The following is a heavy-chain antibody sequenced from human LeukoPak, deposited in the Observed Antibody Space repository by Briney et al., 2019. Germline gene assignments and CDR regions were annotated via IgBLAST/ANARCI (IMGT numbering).Heavy chain of an antibody. CDR2: ISSSSSYI. V-gene: IGHV3-21*01. D-gene: IGHD3-22*01. Sequence: GGSLRLSCAASGFTFSSYSMNWVRQAPGKGLEWVSSISSSSSYIYYADSVKGRFTISRDNAKSSLYLQMDSLRAEDTAVYYCARVEDYYDSSGYSAWDYWGQGTLVTVSS. CDR3: ARVEDYYDSSGYSAWDY. CDR1: GFTFSSYS. J-gene: IGHJ4*02.